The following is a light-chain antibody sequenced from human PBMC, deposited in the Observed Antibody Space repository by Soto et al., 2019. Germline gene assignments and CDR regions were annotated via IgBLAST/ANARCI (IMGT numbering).Light chain of an antibody. CDR2: YAS. V-gene: IGKV1-5*01. CDR1: QWFXSW. CDR3: QLYYMHTCA. J-gene: IGKJ1*01. Sequence: IRMTQSASTLSASVGDSVTITCRASQWFXSWLGWDQAKPGKAPKLLXDYASSFGIGGPSSFSGSGSAKEFSRTISCRQPSYCDTYYIQLYYMHTCAFGQGTKVDIK.